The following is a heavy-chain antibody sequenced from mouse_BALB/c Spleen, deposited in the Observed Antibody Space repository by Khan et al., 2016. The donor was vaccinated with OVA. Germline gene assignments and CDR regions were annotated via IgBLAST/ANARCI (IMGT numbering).Heavy chain of an antibody. D-gene: IGHD2-14*01. CDR1: GYTFTSNT. CDR2: INPRSGYT. CDR3: ARRTTGYTMDY. V-gene: IGHV1-4*01. Sequence: VQLQQSGAELARPGASVRMSCKASGYTFTSNTMHWVKQRPGQGLEWIGYINPRSGYTNYNQNFKDKATLTTDKPSSTAYMQLSSLTSEDSAVYYCARRTTGYTMDYWGQGTSVTVSS. J-gene: IGHJ4*01.